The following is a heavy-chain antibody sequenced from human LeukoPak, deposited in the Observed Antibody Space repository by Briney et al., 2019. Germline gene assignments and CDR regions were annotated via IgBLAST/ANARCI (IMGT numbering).Heavy chain of an antibody. Sequence: GGSLRLSCAASGFTFSSYSMNWVRQAPGRGLEWGSSISRSGGYTYYEDSMKGRFTISRDNTKNSLYLQMNSLRAEDTAVYYGASAATAGPTYFDYWGERTLVSVPS. CDR1: GFTFSSYS. CDR2: ISRSGGYT. V-gene: IGHV3-21*01. CDR3: ASAATAGPTYFDY. D-gene: IGHD6-13*01. J-gene: IGHJ4*02.